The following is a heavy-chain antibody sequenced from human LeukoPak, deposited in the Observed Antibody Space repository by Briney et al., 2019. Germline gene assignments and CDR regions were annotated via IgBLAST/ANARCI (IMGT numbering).Heavy chain of an antibody. D-gene: IGHD2-2*01. J-gene: IGHJ4*02. CDR3: ARDHDQLNYFDY. Sequence: GRSLKLSCAASGFTFRNYGMHWVRQAPGKGLEWVAGIWYDDSKKYYADSVKGRFTISRDNSKNTLYLEMNSLRAEDSAVYSCARDHDQLNYFDYWGQGTLVNVSS. CDR1: GFTFRNYG. CDR2: IWYDDSKK. V-gene: IGHV3-33*01.